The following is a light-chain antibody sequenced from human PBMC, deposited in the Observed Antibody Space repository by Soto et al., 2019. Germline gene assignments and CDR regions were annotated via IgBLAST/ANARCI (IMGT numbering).Light chain of an antibody. V-gene: IGKV1-33*01. CDR2: ESS. Sequence: DIQMNQSPSSLSASVGDRVTITCQARQDISNYLNWYQQKPGKAPELLIYESSNLEGGVTPNFIGSRSGTDFSRTISSLQPEDVATYYSQKYDSPPLTFFGGTKEEIK. J-gene: IGKJ4*01. CDR1: QDISNY. CDR3: QKYDSPPLT.